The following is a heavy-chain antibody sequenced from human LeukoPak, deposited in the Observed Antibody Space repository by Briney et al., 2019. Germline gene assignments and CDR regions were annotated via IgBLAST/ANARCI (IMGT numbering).Heavy chain of an antibody. J-gene: IGHJ4*02. CDR3: ARGNYEYVWGGIDY. Sequence: SETLSLTCTVSSGSISSYYWGWIRQPPGKGLEWIGSIYYSGSTYYNPSLKSRVTISVDTSKNQLSLKLSSVTAADRAVYYCARGNYEYVWGGIDYWGQGTLVTVSS. V-gene: IGHV4-39*01. CDR2: IYYSGST. CDR1: SGSISSYY. D-gene: IGHD3-16*01.